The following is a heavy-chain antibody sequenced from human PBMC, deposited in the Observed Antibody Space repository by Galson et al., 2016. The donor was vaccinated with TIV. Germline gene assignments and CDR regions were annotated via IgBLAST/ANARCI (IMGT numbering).Heavy chain of an antibody. J-gene: IGHJ4*02. CDR1: RSTFSSSW. CDR3: AQWLGTSNS. Sequence: SLRLSCADSRSTFSSSWMNWVRQAPGKGLEWVATINGAGTATKYVDSVKGRFTISRDNAKNSLYLQMSNLRVEDTAIYYCAQWLGTSNSWGQGTLVTVSS. CDR2: INGAGTAT. V-gene: IGHV3-7*01. D-gene: IGHD6-19*01.